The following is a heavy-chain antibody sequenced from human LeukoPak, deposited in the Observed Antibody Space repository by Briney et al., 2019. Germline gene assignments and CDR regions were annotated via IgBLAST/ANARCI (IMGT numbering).Heavy chain of an antibody. CDR1: GGSFSGYY. D-gene: IGHD1-26*01. J-gene: IGHJ4*02. CDR3: ARRGSSL. Sequence: SETLSLTCAVYGGSFSGYYWSWIRRPPGKGLEWIGEINHSGSTNYNPSLKSRVTISVDTSKNQFSLKLSSVTAADTAVYYCARRGSSLWGQGTLVTVSS. CDR2: INHSGST. V-gene: IGHV4-34*01.